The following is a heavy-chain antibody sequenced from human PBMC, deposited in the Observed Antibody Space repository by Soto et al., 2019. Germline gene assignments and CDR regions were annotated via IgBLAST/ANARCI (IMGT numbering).Heavy chain of an antibody. CDR1: RFTFSNYG. D-gene: IGHD5-18*01. J-gene: IGHJ4*02. CDR2: IWYDGSYK. V-gene: IGHV3-33*06. CDR3: AKDEGRYTYGLRDC. Sequence: GGSLRLSCAASRFTFSNYGMHWVRRAPGKGLEWVAVIWYDGSYKYYADSVKGRFTISRDNSRTTLYLQMNSLRAEDTAVYYCAKDEGRYTYGLRDCWGQGTLVTVSS.